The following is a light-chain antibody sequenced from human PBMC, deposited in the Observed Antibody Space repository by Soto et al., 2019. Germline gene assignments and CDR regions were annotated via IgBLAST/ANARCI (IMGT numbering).Light chain of an antibody. Sequence: EIVMTQSPATLSVSPGERATLSCRASQSVSTKSAWYQQKPGQAPRLLIYGASARATGIPDRFSGSGSGTEFTLTINSLQSEDFAVYYCQQYNNWPRITFGQGTRLEIK. CDR3: QQYNNWPRIT. CDR2: GAS. J-gene: IGKJ5*01. CDR1: QSVSTK. V-gene: IGKV3-15*01.